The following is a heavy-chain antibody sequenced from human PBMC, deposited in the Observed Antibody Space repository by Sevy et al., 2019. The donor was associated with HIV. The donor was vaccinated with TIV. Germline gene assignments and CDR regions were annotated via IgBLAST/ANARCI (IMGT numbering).Heavy chain of an antibody. J-gene: IGHJ4*02. CDR1: GFIFSSYG. V-gene: IGHV3-33*01. D-gene: IGHD1-26*01. Sequence: GGSLRLSCAASGFIFSSYGMDWVRQSPGKGLEWVALIWHDGSQKYYSESVRGRFTVARDNSKNTLYLEMNSLRVEDTAVYYCARNTLGVSTPFYFDHWGQGTLVTVSS. CDR3: ARNTLGVSTPFYFDH. CDR2: IWHDGSQK.